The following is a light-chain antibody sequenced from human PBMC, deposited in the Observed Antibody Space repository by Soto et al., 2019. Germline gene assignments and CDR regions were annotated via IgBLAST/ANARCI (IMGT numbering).Light chain of an antibody. CDR3: QHGYSTPLT. CDR2: AAS. V-gene: IGKV1-39*01. J-gene: IGKJ4*01. CDR1: QSISTY. Sequence: DIQMTQSPATLSGSFGDRVTITCRASQSISTYLHWYQQKPGKAPNLLIYAASTLQSGVPSRFSGSGYGTDFNLTISSLQTEDFATYFCQHGYSTPLTFGGGTKVDIK.